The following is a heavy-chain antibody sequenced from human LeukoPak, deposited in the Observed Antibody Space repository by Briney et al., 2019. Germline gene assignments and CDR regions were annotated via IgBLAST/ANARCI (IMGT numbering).Heavy chain of an antibody. J-gene: IGHJ5*02. CDR3: ARESEMVPAAGSRHFDP. CDR1: GGSISSRNYY. Sequence: PSETLSLTCTASGGSISSRNYYWSWLRQPAGRGLEWLGRVYYNGKANYSPSLKSRVTMSVDTSKNQFSLNLNSVTAADTALYYCARESEMVPAAGSRHFDPWGQGTLVTVSS. V-gene: IGHV4-61*02. CDR2: VYYNGKA. D-gene: IGHD2-2*01.